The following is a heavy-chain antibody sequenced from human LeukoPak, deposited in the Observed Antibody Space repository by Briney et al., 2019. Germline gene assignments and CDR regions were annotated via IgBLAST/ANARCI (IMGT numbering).Heavy chain of an antibody. J-gene: IGHJ4*02. V-gene: IGHV3-30*03. CDR1: GFTFSSYG. D-gene: IGHD3-3*01. CDR2: ISYDGSNK. CDR3: ARGPPIGATIFGVVIIRSGPFDY. Sequence: GGSLRLSCAASGFTFSSYGMHWVRQAPGKGLEWVAVISYDGSNKYYADSVKGRFTISRDNSKNTLYLQMNSLRAEDTAVYYCARGPPIGATIFGVVIIRSGPFDYWGQGTLVTVSS.